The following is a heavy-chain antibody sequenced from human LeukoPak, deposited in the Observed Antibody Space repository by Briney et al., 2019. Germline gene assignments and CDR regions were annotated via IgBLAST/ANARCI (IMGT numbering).Heavy chain of an antibody. V-gene: IGHV1-2*02. J-gene: IGHJ3*01. CDR2: VNSYSGGT. Sequence: ASVKVSCKASGYTFTDHFVHWVRQAPGQGLQWMGWVNSYSGGTSYRPSFRDRVTMTREKSISTVYMELSGLTSDDTAVYFCARARKLADDAFDVWGQGSMVTVSS. CDR3: ARARKLADDAFDV. CDR1: GYTFTDHF.